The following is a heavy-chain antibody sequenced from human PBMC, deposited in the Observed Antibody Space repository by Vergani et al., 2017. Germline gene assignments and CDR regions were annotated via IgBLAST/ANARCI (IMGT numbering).Heavy chain of an antibody. D-gene: IGHD6-6*01. CDR3: ASTYSSSYNWFDP. Sequence: QVQLVQSGSELKKPGASVKVSCKASGYTFTSYAMNWVRQAPGQGLEWMGWINPNSGGTNYAQKFQGRVTMTRDTSISTAYMELSRLRSDDTAVYYCASTYSSSYNWFDPWGQGTLVTVSS. V-gene: IGHV1-2*02. CDR2: INPNSGGT. J-gene: IGHJ5*02. CDR1: GYTFTSYA.